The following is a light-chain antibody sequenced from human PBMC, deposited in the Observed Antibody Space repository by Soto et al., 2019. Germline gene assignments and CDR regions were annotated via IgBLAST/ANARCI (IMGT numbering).Light chain of an antibody. CDR2: GAS. V-gene: IGKV3-20*01. CDR3: QYYSSSLSIT. CDR1: QSVRSTY. Sequence: EIVLTHSPGILSLSPGERATLSCSASQSVRSTYLAWYQQKPGQAPRLLIHGASSRATGIPDRFSGSGSGTDFTLTISRLEPEDFAVYYCQYYSSSLSITFGQGTRLDIK. J-gene: IGKJ5*01.